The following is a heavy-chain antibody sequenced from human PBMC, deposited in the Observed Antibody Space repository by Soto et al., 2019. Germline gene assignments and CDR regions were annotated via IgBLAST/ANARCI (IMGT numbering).Heavy chain of an antibody. CDR1: GFTFSSYG. J-gene: IGHJ4*02. Sequence: QVQLVESGGGVVQPGRSLRLSCAASGFTFSSYGMHRVRQAPGKGLEWVAVISYDGSNKYYADSVKGRFTISRDNSKNTLYLQMNSLRAEETAVYYCAGEDVEVGSDYWGQGTLVTVSS. CDR2: ISYDGSNK. V-gene: IGHV3-30*03. D-gene: IGHD2-15*01. CDR3: AGEDVEVGSDY.